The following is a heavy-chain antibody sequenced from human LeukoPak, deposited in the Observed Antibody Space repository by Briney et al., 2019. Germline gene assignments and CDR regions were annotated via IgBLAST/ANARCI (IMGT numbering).Heavy chain of an antibody. CDR2: MNPNSGNT. Sequence: ASVKVSCKASGYTFTSYDINWVRQATGQGLEWMGWMNPNSGNTGYAQKFQGRVTMTRNTSISTAYMELSSLRSEDTAVYYCARALVVVVAANYMDVWGKETTVTVSS. J-gene: IGHJ6*03. CDR3: ARALVVVVAANYMDV. CDR1: GYTFTSYD. D-gene: IGHD2-15*01. V-gene: IGHV1-8*01.